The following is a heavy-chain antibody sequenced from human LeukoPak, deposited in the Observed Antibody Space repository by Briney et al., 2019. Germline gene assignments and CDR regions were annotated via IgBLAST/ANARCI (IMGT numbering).Heavy chain of an antibody. CDR1: GFTFSSYG. V-gene: IGHV3-23*01. Sequence: GGSLRLSCAASGFTFSSYGMSWVRQAPGKGLEWVSAISGSGGSTYYADSVKGRFTISRDNSKNTLYLQMNGLRAEDTAAYYCMRGATDTTRWFDPWGQGTLVTVSS. CDR3: MRGATDTTRWFDP. J-gene: IGHJ5*02. D-gene: IGHD1-7*01. CDR2: ISGSGGST.